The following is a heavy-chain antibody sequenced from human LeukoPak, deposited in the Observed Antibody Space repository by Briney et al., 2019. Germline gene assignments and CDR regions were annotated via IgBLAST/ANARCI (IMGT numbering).Heavy chain of an antibody. CDR2: IYSGTKT. J-gene: IGHJ4*02. Sequence: PGGSLRLSCAASGFTVSGNCMSWVRQSPQKGLEWVSLIYSGTKTYYADSVKGRFTISRDNSKNTLYLQMNSLRAEDTAVYYCARGDGSFDYWGQGILVTVSS. CDR3: ARGDGSFDY. D-gene: IGHD5-24*01. V-gene: IGHV3-53*01. CDR1: GFTVSGNC.